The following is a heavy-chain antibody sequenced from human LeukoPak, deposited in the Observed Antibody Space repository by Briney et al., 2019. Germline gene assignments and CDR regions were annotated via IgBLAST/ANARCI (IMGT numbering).Heavy chain of an antibody. V-gene: IGHV2-5*02. CDR1: GFSLSTRGVG. CDR3: AHVPGCWYPYYFDY. D-gene: IGHD6-13*01. Sequence: SGPTLVKPTQTLTLTCTFSGFSLSTRGVGVGWIRQPPGKALEWLALIYWDVDKRYSPSLKSRLTITKDTSKNQVVLTMTNMDPVDTATYYCAHVPGCWYPYYFDYWGQGTLVTVSS. J-gene: IGHJ4*02. CDR2: IYWDVDK.